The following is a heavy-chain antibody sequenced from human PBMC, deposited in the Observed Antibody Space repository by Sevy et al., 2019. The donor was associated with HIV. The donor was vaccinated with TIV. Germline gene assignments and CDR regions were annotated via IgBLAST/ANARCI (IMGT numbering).Heavy chain of an antibody. V-gene: IGHV1-69*13. Sequence: ASVKVSCKASGGTFSSYAISWVRQAPGQGLEWMGGIIPIFGTANYEQKFQGRVTITADESTSTAYMELSSLRSEDTAVYYCARGRVGATRTYYGMDVWGQGTTVTVSS. CDR1: GGTFSSYA. CDR3: ARGRVGATRTYYGMDV. D-gene: IGHD1-26*01. CDR2: IIPIFGTA. J-gene: IGHJ6*02.